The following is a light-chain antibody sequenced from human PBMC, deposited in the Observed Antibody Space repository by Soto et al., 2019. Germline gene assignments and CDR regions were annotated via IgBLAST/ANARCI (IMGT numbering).Light chain of an antibody. CDR1: SSDVGAYNF. CDR3: TSSTSRGTYV. CDR2: NVS. Sequence: QSVLTQPASVSGSPGQSITISCTGTSSDVGAYNFVSWYRQHPGKAPKLIIYNVSDRPSGVSNRFSGSKSANTASLTISGLQAEDEADYYCTSSTSRGTYVFGTGT. J-gene: IGLJ1*01. V-gene: IGLV2-14*03.